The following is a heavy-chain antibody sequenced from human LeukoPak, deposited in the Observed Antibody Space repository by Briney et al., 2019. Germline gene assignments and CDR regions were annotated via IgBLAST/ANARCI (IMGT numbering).Heavy chain of an antibody. V-gene: IGHV3-15*01. CDR1: GFTFSSAW. Sequence: GGSLRLSCAATGFTFSSAWMSWVRQAPGKGLEWVGRIKSKTDGGTTDYAAPVKGRFTISRDDSKNTLYLQMNSLKTEDTAAYYCTTFVKYSSSFAIDYWGQGTLVTVSS. J-gene: IGHJ4*02. CDR3: TTFVKYSSSFAIDY. CDR2: IKSKTDGGTT. D-gene: IGHD6-6*01.